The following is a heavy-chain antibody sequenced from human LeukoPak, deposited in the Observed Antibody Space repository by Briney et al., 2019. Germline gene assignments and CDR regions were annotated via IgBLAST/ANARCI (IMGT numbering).Heavy chain of an antibody. D-gene: IGHD2-21*02. CDR3: ARGLSAIVH. Sequence: SETLSLTCAVYGVSFSGYYWSWIRQPPGKGLEWIGEINHSGSTNYNPSLKSRVTISVDTSKNQFSLKLSSVTAADTAVYYCARGLSAIVHWGQGTLVTVSS. J-gene: IGHJ4*02. CDR2: INHSGST. CDR1: GVSFSGYY. V-gene: IGHV4-34*01.